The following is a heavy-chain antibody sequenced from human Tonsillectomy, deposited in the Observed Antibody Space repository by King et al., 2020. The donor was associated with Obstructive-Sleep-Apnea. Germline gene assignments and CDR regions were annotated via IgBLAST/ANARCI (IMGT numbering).Heavy chain of an antibody. CDR1: GGSISSYY. CDR2: TYYSGSN. J-gene: IGHJ4*02. CDR3: ARRHTLLREYY. D-gene: IGHD3-16*01. Sequence: VQLQESGPGLVKPSETLSLTCTVSGGSISSYYWSWIRQPPGKGLEWIGYTYYSGSNNYNPSLKGRVTISVATSKNQFSLQLSSVTAADTAVYYCARRHTLLREYYWGQGTLVTVSS. V-gene: IGHV4-59*01.